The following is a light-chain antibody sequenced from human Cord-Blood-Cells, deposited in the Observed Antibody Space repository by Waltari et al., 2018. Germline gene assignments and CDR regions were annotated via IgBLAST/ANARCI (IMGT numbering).Light chain of an antibody. Sequence: DIVMTQSPLSLPVTPGEPAYISCRSSQSLLHSNGYNYLDWYLQKPGQSPQLLIYLGSNRASGVPDRFSGSGSGTDFTLKISRVEAEDVGVYYCMQALQTLQTTLTFGGGTKVEIK. CDR1: QSLLHSNGYNY. CDR3: MQALQTLQTTLT. CDR2: LGS. V-gene: IGKV2-28*01. J-gene: IGKJ4*01.